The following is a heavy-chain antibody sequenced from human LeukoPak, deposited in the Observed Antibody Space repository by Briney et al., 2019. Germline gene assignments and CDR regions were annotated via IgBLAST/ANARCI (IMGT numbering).Heavy chain of an antibody. D-gene: IGHD4/OR15-4a*01. CDR3: ARDHSSANYTYDYYYMDV. V-gene: IGHV4-39*07. CDR1: GGSISSSTYY. CDR2: LYYSGKT. Sequence: PSETLSLTCIISGGSISSSTYYWGWIRQPPGKGLEWIGTLYYSGKTYYNPSLKSRVTISIDTSKNQFSLKLTSATAADTAGYYCARDHSSANYTYDYYYMDVWGKGTTVTVSS. J-gene: IGHJ6*03.